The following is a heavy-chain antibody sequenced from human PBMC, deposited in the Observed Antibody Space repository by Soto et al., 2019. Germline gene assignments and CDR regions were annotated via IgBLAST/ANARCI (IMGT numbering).Heavy chain of an antibody. V-gene: IGHV4-31*03. D-gene: IGHD3-22*01. J-gene: IGHJ3*02. CDR3: ASRIVDAFDI. Sequence: QVQLQESGPGLVKPSQTLSLTCTVSGGSISSGGYYWSWIRQHPGKGLEWIGYIYYSGSTYYNPSLRGRVTISVDTTKNQFSPKLSSVTAADTAVYYCASRIVDAFDIWGQGTMVTVSS. CDR2: IYYSGST. CDR1: GGSISSGGYY.